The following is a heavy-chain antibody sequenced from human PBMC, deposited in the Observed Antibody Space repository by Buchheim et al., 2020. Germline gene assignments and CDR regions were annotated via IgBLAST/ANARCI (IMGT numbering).Heavy chain of an antibody. CDR3: AACSRNGDYVGLYYGMDV. CDR2: IVVGSGNT. D-gene: IGHD4-17*01. V-gene: IGHV1-58*01. Sequence: QMQLVQSGPEVKKPGTSVKVSCKASGFTFTSSAVQWVRQARGQRLEWIGWIVVGSGNTNYAQKFQERVTITRDMSTSTAYMELSSLRSEDTAVYYCAACSRNGDYVGLYYGMDVWGQGTT. J-gene: IGHJ6*02. CDR1: GFTFTSSA.